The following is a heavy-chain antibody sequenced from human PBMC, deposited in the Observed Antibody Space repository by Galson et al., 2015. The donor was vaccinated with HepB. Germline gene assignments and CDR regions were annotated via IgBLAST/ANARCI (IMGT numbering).Heavy chain of an antibody. CDR1: GSTFSSYA. D-gene: IGHD4-17*01. CDR2: IIPIFGTA. V-gene: IGHV1-69*13. Sequence: SVKVSCKASGSTFSSYAISWVRQAPGQGLEWMGGIIPIFGTANYAQKFQGRVTITADESTSTAYMELSSLRSEDTAVYYCAGGGDYGDYRQTGGPYYYYGMDVWGQGTTVTVSS. J-gene: IGHJ6*02. CDR3: AGGGDYGDYRQTGGPYYYYGMDV.